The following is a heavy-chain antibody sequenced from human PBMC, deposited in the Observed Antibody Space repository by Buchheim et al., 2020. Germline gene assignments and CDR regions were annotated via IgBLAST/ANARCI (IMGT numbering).Heavy chain of an antibody. CDR1: GGSISNSDSYY. Sequence: QQQLQESGPGLVKPSETLSLTCTVSGGSISNSDSYYWGWIRQPPGKGLEWIGSIYYGGSTYYNPSLKSRVTISVDTSKNQFSLKLSSVTAADTAVYYCARQITMVQELAVDDYYYMDVWGKGTT. D-gene: IGHD3-10*01. V-gene: IGHV4-39*01. CDR2: IYYGGST. J-gene: IGHJ6*03. CDR3: ARQITMVQELAVDDYYYMDV.